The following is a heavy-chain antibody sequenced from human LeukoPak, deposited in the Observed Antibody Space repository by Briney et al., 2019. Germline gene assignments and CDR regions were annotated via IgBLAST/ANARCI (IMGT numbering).Heavy chain of an antibody. J-gene: IGHJ4*02. CDR2: IYYSGST. CDR3: ARELGYCSGGSCYSDGY. Sequence: PSETLSLTCTVSGGSISSGDYYWSWIRQPPGKGLEWIGYIYYSGSTYYNPSLKSRVTISVDTSKNQFSLKLSSVTAADTAVYYCARELGYCSGGSCYSDGYWGQGTLVTVSS. V-gene: IGHV4-30-4*01. D-gene: IGHD2-15*01. CDR1: GGSISSGDYY.